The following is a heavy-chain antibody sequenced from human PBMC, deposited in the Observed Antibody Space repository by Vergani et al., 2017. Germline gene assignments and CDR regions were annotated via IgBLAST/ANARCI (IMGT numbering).Heavy chain of an antibody. CDR3: ARARKLLFVVVWEDWFDP. CDR2: MNGDGDTI. CDR1: GFTFNEYW. Sequence: EVELVESGGGLVQPGGSLRLSCAASGFTFNEYWMHWARQVPGKGLVWVSGMNGDGDTISYADSVKGRFTISRDNAKNTLFLQMNSLRAEDTAVYDCARARKLLFVVVWEDWFDPWGQGTLVTVSS. J-gene: IGHJ5*02. D-gene: IGHD2-15*01. V-gene: IGHV3-74*01.